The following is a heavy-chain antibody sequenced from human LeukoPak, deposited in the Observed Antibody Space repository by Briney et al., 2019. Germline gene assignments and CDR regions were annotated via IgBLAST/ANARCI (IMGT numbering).Heavy chain of an antibody. CDR3: ATRSDGYSQFDF. D-gene: IGHD5-24*01. J-gene: IGHJ4*02. V-gene: IGHV5-51*01. Sequence: GGSLKISCKASGYNFTSYWIGWVRQMPGKGLEWMGIIYPGDSDTRYSPSFQGQVTISADKSVSTAYLQWSSLKASDSAIYYCATRSDGYSQFDFWGQGTLVTVSS. CDR2: IYPGDSDT. CDR1: GYNFTSYW.